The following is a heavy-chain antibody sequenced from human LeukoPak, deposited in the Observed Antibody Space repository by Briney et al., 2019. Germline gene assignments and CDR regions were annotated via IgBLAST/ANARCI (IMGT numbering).Heavy chain of an antibody. CDR1: GGSSSSGDYY. D-gene: IGHD3-3*01. J-gene: IGHJ6*04. CDR2: IYYSGST. Sequence: SQTLSLTCTVSGGSSSSGDYYWSWIRQPPGKGLEWIWYIYYSGSTYYNPSLKSRVTISVDTSKNQFSLKLSSVTAADTAVYYCARGELVIKPYYYSGMDVWGKGTTVTVSS. V-gene: IGHV4-30-4*01. CDR3: ARGELVIKPYYYSGMDV.